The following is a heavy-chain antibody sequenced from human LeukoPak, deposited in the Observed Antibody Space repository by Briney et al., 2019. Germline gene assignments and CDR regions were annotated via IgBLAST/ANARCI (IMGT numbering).Heavy chain of an antibody. J-gene: IGHJ4*02. D-gene: IGHD5-12*01. CDR3: ARVVDIVASPGYFDY. CDR1: GGSITTYY. V-gene: IGHV4-59*08. CDR2: VYHTGGT. Sequence: PSETLSLTCTVSGGSITTYYWTWIRQPPGKGLEWIGYVYHTGGTYYNPSLKSRVTISVDTSKNQFSLKLSSVTAADTAVYYCARVVDIVASPGYFDYWGQGTLVTVSS.